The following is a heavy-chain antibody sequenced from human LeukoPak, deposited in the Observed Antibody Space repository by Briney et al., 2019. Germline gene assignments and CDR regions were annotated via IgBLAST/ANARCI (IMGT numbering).Heavy chain of an antibody. Sequence: SETLSLTCTVSGGSISSYYWSWIRQPAGKGLEWIGRIYTSGSTNYNPSLKSRVTMSVDTSKNQFSLKLSSVTAADTAVYYCARGLTSSTSYATLKNWFDPWGQGTLVTVSS. CDR1: GGSISSYY. J-gene: IGHJ5*02. CDR3: ARGLTSSTSYATLKNWFDP. CDR2: IYTSGST. D-gene: IGHD2-2*01. V-gene: IGHV4-4*07.